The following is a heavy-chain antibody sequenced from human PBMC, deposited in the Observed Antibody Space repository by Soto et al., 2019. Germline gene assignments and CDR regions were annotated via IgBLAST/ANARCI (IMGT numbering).Heavy chain of an antibody. Sequence: GASVKGSCKASGYTFTSYAMHWVRQAPGHRLEWMGWINAGNGNTKYSQKFQGRVTITRDTSASTAYMELSSLRSEDTAVYYCARSRHSAAPYYYDSSGYYPEGWFDPWGQGTLVIVSS. CDR3: ARSRHSAAPYYYDSSGYYPEGWFDP. D-gene: IGHD3-22*01. J-gene: IGHJ5*02. V-gene: IGHV1-3*01. CDR1: GYTFTSYA. CDR2: INAGNGNT.